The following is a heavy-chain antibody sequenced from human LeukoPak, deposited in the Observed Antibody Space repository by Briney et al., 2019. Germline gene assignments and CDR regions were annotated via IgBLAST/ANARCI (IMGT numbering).Heavy chain of an antibody. CDR2: INPTSGST. V-gene: IGHV1-46*01. CDR1: GYTFTSYY. J-gene: IGHJ4*02. Sequence: GASVKVSCKASGYTFTSYYIYWVRQAPPQGLEWMGIINPTSGSTTYPQRFRGRVTMTRDMSTATVYLELSSLRSDDTAFYYCAILRALVRGLTLDYWGQGTLVTVSS. CDR3: AILRALVRGLTLDY. D-gene: IGHD3-10*01.